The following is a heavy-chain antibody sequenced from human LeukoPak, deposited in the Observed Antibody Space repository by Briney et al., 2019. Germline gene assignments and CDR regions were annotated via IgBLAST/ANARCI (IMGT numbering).Heavy chain of an antibody. CDR2: ISSSSSYI. Sequence: GRSLRLSCAASGFAFSNYNMNWVRQAPGKGLEWVSSISSSSSYIYYADSVKGRFTISRDNAKNSLYLQMNSLRAEDTAVYYCARDGSGWSVDYWGQGTLVTVSS. CDR1: GFAFSNYN. D-gene: IGHD6-19*01. V-gene: IGHV3-21*01. CDR3: ARDGSGWSVDY. J-gene: IGHJ4*02.